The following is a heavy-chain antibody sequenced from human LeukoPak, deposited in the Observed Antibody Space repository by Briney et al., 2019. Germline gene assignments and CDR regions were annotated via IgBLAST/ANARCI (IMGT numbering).Heavy chain of an antibody. J-gene: IGHJ4*02. D-gene: IGHD6-13*01. CDR1: GFTFSNYA. V-gene: IGHV3-23*01. Sequence: GGSLRLSCAASGFTFSNYAISWVRQAPGKGLEWVSGITGSGGSTYYADSVKGRFNISRDNSKNTLYGQMNSLRAEDTAIYYCAKGGSSWYYFDYWGQGTLVTVSS. CDR3: AKGGSSWYYFDY. CDR2: ITGSGGST.